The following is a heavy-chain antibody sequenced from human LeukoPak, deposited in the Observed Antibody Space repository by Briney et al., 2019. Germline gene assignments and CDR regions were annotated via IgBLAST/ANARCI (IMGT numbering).Heavy chain of an antibody. V-gene: IGHV3-21*01. J-gene: IGHJ4*02. CDR1: GFTFSSYS. Sequence: GGSLRLSCAASGFTFSSYSMNWVRQAPGKGLEWVSSISSSSSYIYYADSVKGRFTISRDNAKNSLYLRMNSLRAEDTAVYYCARDHSGWYDYWGQGTLVTVSS. CDR2: ISSSSSYI. D-gene: IGHD6-19*01. CDR3: ARDHSGWYDY.